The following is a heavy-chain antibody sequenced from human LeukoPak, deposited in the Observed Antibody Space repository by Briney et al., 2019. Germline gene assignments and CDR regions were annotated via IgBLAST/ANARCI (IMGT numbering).Heavy chain of an antibody. J-gene: IGHJ4*02. CDR2: IDPQDGQT. CDR3: ATHLDRSYYYFDF. D-gene: IGHD3-10*01. Sequence: ASVKVSCKISGYGLSILSIHWVRQAPGEGLQWVGGIDPQDGQTIYAQPFHGRATISEDTFSDTAYLELNSLRSEDTALYYCATHLDRSYYYFDFWGQGTVVIVSS. V-gene: IGHV1-24*01. CDR1: GYGLSILS.